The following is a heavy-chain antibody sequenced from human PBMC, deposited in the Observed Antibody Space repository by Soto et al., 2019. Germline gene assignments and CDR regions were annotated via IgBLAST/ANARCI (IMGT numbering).Heavy chain of an antibody. CDR1: GGTFSSYA. Sequence: SVKVSCKASGGTFSSYAISWVRQAPGQGLEWMGGIIPIFGTANYAQKFQGRVTITADESTSTAYMELSSLRSEDTAVYYCARGNREDFWSGSYGMDVWGQGTTVTVSS. CDR3: ARGNREDFWSGSYGMDV. D-gene: IGHD3-3*01. J-gene: IGHJ6*02. V-gene: IGHV1-69*13. CDR2: IIPIFGTA.